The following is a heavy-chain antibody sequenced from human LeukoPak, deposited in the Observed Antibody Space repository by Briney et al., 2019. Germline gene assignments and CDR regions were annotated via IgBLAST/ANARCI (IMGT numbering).Heavy chain of an antibody. J-gene: IGHJ4*02. CDR3: AREIPRSTARSGWYDY. CDR1: GGSISSYY. D-gene: IGHD6-19*01. CDR2: IYYSGST. V-gene: IGHV4-59*01. Sequence: SETLSLTCTVSGGSISSYYWSWIRQPPGKGLEWIGYIYYSGSTNYNPSLKSRVTISVDTSKNQFSLKLSSVTAADTAVYYCAREIPRSTARSGWYDYWRQGTLVTVSS.